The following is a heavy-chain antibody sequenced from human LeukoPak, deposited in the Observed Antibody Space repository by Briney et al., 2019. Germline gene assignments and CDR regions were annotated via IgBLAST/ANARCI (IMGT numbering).Heavy chain of an antibody. CDR1: GFTFSTYA. V-gene: IGHV3-64*04. CDR3: ARAPFGESIDY. CDR2: ISRNGGRT. J-gene: IGHJ4*02. D-gene: IGHD3-10*01. Sequence: GGSLRLSCSASGFTFSTYAMHWVRQAPGKGLEYVSAISRNGGRTYYADSVKGRFTISRDNSKNTLYLQMRAEDTAVYYCARAPFGESIDYWGQGTLVTVSS.